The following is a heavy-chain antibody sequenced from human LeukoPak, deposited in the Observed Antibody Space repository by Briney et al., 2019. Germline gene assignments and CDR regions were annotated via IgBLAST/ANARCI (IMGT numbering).Heavy chain of an antibody. CDR2: IYTSGST. Sequence: KPSETLSLTCTVSGGSISSGSYYWSWIRQPAGKGLEWIGRIYTSGSTNYNPSLKSRVTISVDTSKNQFSLKLSSVTAADTAVYYCARDYGDYDFDYWGQGTLVTVS. J-gene: IGHJ4*02. V-gene: IGHV4-61*02. CDR1: GGSISSGSYY. D-gene: IGHD4-17*01. CDR3: ARDYGDYDFDY.